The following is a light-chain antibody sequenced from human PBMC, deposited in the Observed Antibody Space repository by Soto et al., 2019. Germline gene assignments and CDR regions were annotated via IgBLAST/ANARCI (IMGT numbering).Light chain of an antibody. J-gene: IGLJ1*01. Sequence: QSVLTQPASVSGSSGQSITISCTTATSDFGDYNYVSWYQQHPGEAPKLMIYEVNNRPSGVSNRFSGSKSGNTASLTISGLQAEDEADYYCSSYTSSSTLYVFGTGTKLTVL. CDR1: TSDFGDYNY. CDR3: SSYTSSSTLYV. CDR2: EVN. V-gene: IGLV2-14*01.